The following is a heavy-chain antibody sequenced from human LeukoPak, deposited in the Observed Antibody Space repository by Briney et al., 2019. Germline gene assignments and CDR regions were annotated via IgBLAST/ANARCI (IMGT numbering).Heavy chain of an antibody. D-gene: IGHD3-22*01. J-gene: IGHJ4*02. CDR1: GFTFSDHY. CDR3: VRGYNSFDT. CDR2: SRIKVDGYTT. V-gene: IGHV3-72*01. Sequence: GGSLRLSCVASGFTFSDHYMDWVRQAPGKGLEWVGRSRIKVDGYTTQYAASVKGRFTISRDDSKASLYLQMSSLSTEDTAVYYCVRGYNSFDTWGQGTLVTVSS.